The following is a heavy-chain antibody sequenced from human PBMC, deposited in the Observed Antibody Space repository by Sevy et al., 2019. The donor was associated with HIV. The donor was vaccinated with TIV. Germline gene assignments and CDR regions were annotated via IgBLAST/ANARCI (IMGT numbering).Heavy chain of an antibody. Sequence: GRSLRLSCAASGFTFRNYGMHWIRQAPGKGLEWVAFIRYDRSTKYDRDSMRGRLTISRDNSQNTLYLQINSLRPVDTAIYYCAKDRAIMLTFGVCDSWGQGTLVSVSS. CDR3: AKDRAIMLTFGVCDS. J-gene: IGHJ5*02. D-gene: IGHD3-16*01. V-gene: IGHV3-30*02. CDR1: GFTFRNYG. CDR2: IRYDRSTK.